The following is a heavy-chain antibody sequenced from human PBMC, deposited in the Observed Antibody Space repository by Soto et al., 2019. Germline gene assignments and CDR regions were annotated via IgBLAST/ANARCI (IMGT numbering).Heavy chain of an antibody. J-gene: IGHJ4*02. V-gene: IGHV3-23*01. Sequence: GGSLRLSCATSGLTFSNYAMSWVRQAPGGGLEWVSSMSGSSSTTYYADSVRGRFTISRDNSKNTLYLQMNSLRAEDTAVYYCRVKGYWGQGTLVTVSS. CDR3: RVKGY. CDR1: GLTFSNYA. CDR2: MSGSSSTT. D-gene: IGHD6-13*01.